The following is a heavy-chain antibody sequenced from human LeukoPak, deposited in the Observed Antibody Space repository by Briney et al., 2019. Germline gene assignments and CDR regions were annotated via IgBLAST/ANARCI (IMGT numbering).Heavy chain of an antibody. CDR1: GGSISSGSYY. V-gene: IGHV4-39*01. CDR2: IYYSGST. CDR3: ARHEDYFDY. J-gene: IGHJ4*02. Sequence: SETLSLTCTVSGGSISSGSYYWGWIRQPPGKGLEWIGSIYYSGSTYYNPSLKSRVTISVDTSKNQFSLKLSSVTAADTAVYYCARHEDYFDYWGQGTLVTVSS.